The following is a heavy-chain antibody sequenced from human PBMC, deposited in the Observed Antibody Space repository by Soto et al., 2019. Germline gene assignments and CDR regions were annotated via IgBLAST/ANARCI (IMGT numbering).Heavy chain of an antibody. J-gene: IGHJ4*02. CDR3: AHSSYAYGLPGDF. CDR1: GFSLTINRVG. D-gene: IGHD3-16*01. CDR2: IYSDEDK. Sequence: QITLKESGPALVKPTQTLTLTCTFCGFSLTINRVGVGWIRQPPGKALEWLALIYSDEDKRYSPSLKSRLTITQGPSENQVVLRMTNMDPVDTATYYCAHSSYAYGLPGDFWGQGTPVTVPS. V-gene: IGHV2-5*02.